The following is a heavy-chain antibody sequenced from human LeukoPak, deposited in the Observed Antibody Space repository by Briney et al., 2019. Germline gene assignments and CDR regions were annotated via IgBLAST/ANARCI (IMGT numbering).Heavy chain of an antibody. CDR3: AKDPTYYDILTGYPS. V-gene: IGHV3-23*01. CDR2: ISGSGGST. D-gene: IGHD3-9*01. Sequence: GGPLRLSCAASGFTFSSYAMSWVRQAPGKGLEWVSAISGSGGSTYYADSVKGRFTISRDNSKNTLYLQMNSLRAEDTAVYYCAKDPTYYDILTGYPSWGQGTLVTVSS. CDR1: GFTFSSYA. J-gene: IGHJ5*02.